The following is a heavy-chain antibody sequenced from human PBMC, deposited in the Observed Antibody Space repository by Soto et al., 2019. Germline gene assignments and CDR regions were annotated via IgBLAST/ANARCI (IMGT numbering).Heavy chain of an antibody. CDR3: ARDAAVPGESDRFDY. Sequence: SETLSLTCAVSGDSVTSNVWWSWVRQPPGKGLECIGEAYHNGLTDYNPSLKSRVTMSVDTSKNEFSLKLTSLTAADTAIYYCARDAAVPGESDRFDYWGQGTLVTVSS. CDR2: AYHNGLT. V-gene: IGHV4-4*02. J-gene: IGHJ4*02. D-gene: IGHD6-19*01. CDR1: GDSVTSNVW.